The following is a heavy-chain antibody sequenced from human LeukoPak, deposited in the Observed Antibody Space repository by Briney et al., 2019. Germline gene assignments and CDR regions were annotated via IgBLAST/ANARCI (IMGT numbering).Heavy chain of an antibody. CDR2: IYSDGST. J-gene: IGHJ4*02. V-gene: IGHV3-53*01. Sequence: GGSLRLSCAASGFTFSSYGMHWVRQAPGKGLEWVSIIYSDGSTYYADSVRGRFSISRDNSKNTVYLQMNSLRAEDTAVYYCTRSVSGSYPIVHWGQGTLVTVSS. CDR1: GFTFSSYG. D-gene: IGHD1-26*01. CDR3: TRSVSGSYPIVH.